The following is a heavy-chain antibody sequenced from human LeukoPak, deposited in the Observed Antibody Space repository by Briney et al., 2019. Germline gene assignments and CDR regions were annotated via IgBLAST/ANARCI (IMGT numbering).Heavy chain of an antibody. CDR1: GYTFTSYD. D-gene: IGHD6-19*01. J-gene: IGHJ4*02. CDR3: ARDRVAVAGIFDY. CDR2: MNPNSGNT. V-gene: IGHV1-8*03. Sequence: ASVKVSCKASGYTFTSYDINWMRQATGQGLEWMGWMNPNSGNTGYAQKFQGRVTITRNTSISTAYMELGRLRSDDTAVYYCARDRVAVAGIFDYWGQGTLVTVSS.